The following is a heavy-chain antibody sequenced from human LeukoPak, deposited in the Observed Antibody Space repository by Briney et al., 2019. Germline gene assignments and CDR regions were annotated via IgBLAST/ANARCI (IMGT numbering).Heavy chain of an antibody. CDR2: ISWDGGST. CDR3: AKDIYSQEGLRYFDWLPLDY. J-gene: IGHJ4*02. V-gene: IGHV3-43D*03. Sequence: GGSLRLSCAASGFTFDDYAMHWVRQAPGKGLEWVSLISWDGGSTYYADSVKGRFTISRDNSKNSLYLQMNSLRAEDTALYYCAKDIYSQEGLRYFDWLPLDYWGQGTLVTVSS. D-gene: IGHD3-9*01. CDR1: GFTFDDYA.